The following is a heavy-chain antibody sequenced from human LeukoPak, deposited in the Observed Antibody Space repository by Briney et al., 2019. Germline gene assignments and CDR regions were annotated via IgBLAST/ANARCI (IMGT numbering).Heavy chain of an antibody. D-gene: IGHD5-12*01. CDR2: IDHSGST. V-gene: IGHV4-34*01. CDR1: GGSFSGYY. CDR3: ARASRAVRQLGGYDWRY. Sequence: PSETLSLTCAVYGGSFSGYYWSWIRQPPGKGLEWIGEIDHSGSTNYNPSLKSRVTISVDTSKNQFSLKLSSVTAADTAVYYCARASRAVRQLGGYDWRYWGQGTLVTVSS. J-gene: IGHJ4*02.